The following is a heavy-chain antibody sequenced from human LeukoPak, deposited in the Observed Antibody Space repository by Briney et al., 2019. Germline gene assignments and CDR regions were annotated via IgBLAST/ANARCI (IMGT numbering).Heavy chain of an antibody. CDR2: ISSSSSYI. V-gene: IGHV3-21*01. CDR3: ARVLGGYAEEMRFDP. Sequence: GGSLRLSCAASGFTFSSYSMNWVRQAPGKGLEWVSSISSSSSYIYYADSVKGRFTISRDNAKNSLYLQMNSLRAEDTAVYYCARVLGGYAEEMRFDPWGQGTLVTVSS. D-gene: IGHD3-22*01. J-gene: IGHJ5*02. CDR1: GFTFSSYS.